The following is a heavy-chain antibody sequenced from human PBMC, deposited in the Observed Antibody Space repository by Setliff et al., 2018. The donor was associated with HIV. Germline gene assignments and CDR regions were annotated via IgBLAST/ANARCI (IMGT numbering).Heavy chain of an antibody. D-gene: IGHD3-22*01. J-gene: IGHJ3*02. Sequence: ASVKVSYKASGYTFGSYGISWVRQAPGQGLEWVGWISAYNGDTKYAQKLQGRVTMTTDTSTSTAYMELRSLRSDDTAVYYCGAGGYQNAFDIWGQGTMVTVSS. V-gene: IGHV1-18*01. CDR2: ISAYNGDT. CDR1: GYTFGSYG. CDR3: GAGGYQNAFDI.